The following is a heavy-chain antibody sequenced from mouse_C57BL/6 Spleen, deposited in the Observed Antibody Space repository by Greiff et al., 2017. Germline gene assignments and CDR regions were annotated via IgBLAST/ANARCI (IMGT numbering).Heavy chain of an antibody. Sequence: EVKLVESGGGLVKPGGSLKLSCAASGFTFSDYGMHWVRQAPEKGLEWVAYISSGSSTIYYADTVKGRFTISRDNGKNTLFLQMTSLGSEDTAMYYCARPLDAYAMDYWGQGTSVTVSS. J-gene: IGHJ4*01. CDR2: ISSGSSTI. CDR1: GFTFSDYG. D-gene: IGHD3-3*01. CDR3: ARPLDAYAMDY. V-gene: IGHV5-17*01.